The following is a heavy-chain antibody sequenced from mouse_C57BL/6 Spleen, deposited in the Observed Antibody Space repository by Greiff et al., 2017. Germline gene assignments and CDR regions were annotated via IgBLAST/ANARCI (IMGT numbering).Heavy chain of an antibody. Sequence: QVQLQQSGPELVKPGASVKISCKASGYAFSSSWMNWVKQRPGKGLEWIGRIYPGDGDTNYNGKFKGKATLTADKSSSSAYMQLSSLTSEDSAVYFCATSGRYDYDGDWGQGTTLTVSS. CDR3: ATSGRYDYDGD. CDR2: IYPGDGDT. V-gene: IGHV1-82*01. CDR1: GYAFSSSW. J-gene: IGHJ2*01. D-gene: IGHD2-4*01.